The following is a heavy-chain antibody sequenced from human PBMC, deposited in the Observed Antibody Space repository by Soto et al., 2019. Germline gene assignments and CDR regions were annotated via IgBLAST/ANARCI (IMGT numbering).Heavy chain of an antibody. Sequence: GGSLRLSCAASGFTFSSYAMSWVRQAPGKGLEWVSAISGSGGSTYYADSVKGRFTISRDNSKNTLYLQMNSLRAEDTAVYYCANVMSSGWWGKTIWGQGTMVTVSS. D-gene: IGHD6-19*01. CDR3: ANVMSSGWWGKTI. V-gene: IGHV3-23*01. CDR2: ISGSGGST. CDR1: GFTFSSYA. J-gene: IGHJ3*02.